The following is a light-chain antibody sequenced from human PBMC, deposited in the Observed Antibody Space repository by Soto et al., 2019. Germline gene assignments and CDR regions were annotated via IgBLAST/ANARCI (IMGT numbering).Light chain of an antibody. CDR3: QQYNDWPRT. J-gene: IGKJ2*01. CDR2: DAS. Sequence: EIVMTQSPATPSVSPGEGVTLSCRASQSINTKLAWFQQKPGQSPRLLIYDASTRETGIPARFSGSGSETEFSLTISSLQSEDFAVYYCQQYNDWPRTFGQGTKLEIK. CDR1: QSINTK. V-gene: IGKV3-15*01.